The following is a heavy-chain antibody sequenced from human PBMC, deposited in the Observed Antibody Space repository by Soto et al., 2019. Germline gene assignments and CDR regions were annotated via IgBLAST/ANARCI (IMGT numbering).Heavy chain of an antibody. CDR1: GFTFSSYT. V-gene: IGHV3-21*01. CDR3: ARDRRDGYNFDY. Sequence: VQLVESGGGLVKPGGSLRLSCAASGFTFSSYTMNWVRQAPGKGLEWVSSISSSTSYIYYADSLKGRFTISRENAKNSLYLQMNSLRAEDTAVYYCARDRRDGYNFDYWGQGTLVTVSS. CDR2: ISSSTSYI. J-gene: IGHJ4*02. D-gene: IGHD5-12*01.